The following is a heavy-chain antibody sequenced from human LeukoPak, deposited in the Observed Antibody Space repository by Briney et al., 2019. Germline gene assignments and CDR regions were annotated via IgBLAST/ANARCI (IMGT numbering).Heavy chain of an antibody. CDR2: IYYSGVT. CDR1: GASLSSYY. V-gene: IGHV4-59*08. J-gene: IGHJ6*02. Sequence: SETLSLNCTVSGASLSSYYWSWIRLPPGKGLEWIGSIYYSGVTNFNPSLKRRVAMSVDTSRNLFSLKLSSVTAADTAVYFCARREGSQHSVDLWGQGTTVPVSS. CDR3: ARREGSQHSVDL.